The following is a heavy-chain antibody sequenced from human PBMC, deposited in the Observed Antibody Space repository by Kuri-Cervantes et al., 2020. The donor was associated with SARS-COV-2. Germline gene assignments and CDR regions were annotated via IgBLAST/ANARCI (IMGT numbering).Heavy chain of an antibody. J-gene: IGHJ6*02. CDR1: GFTFSSYA. Sequence: GGSLRLSCAASGFTFSSYAMSWVRQAPGKGLEWVSAISGSGGSTYYADSVEGRFTISRDNSKNTLYLQMNSLRAEDTAVYYCAKCGELLTSSYYYYGMDVWGQGTTVTVSS. D-gene: IGHD1-26*01. CDR3: AKCGELLTSSYYYYGMDV. CDR2: ISGSGGST. V-gene: IGHV3-23*01.